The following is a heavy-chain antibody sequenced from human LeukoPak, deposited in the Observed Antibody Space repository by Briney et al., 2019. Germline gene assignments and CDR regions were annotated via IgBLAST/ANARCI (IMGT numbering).Heavy chain of an antibody. Sequence: GGSLRLSCAASRFTFSSYSMNWVRQAPGKGLEWVSSISSSSSYIYYADSVKGRFTISRDNAKNSLYLQMNSLRAEDTAVYYCARDRSSSTSVDYWGQGTLVTVSS. CDR1: RFTFSSYS. J-gene: IGHJ4*01. CDR2: ISSSSSYI. D-gene: IGHD2-2*01. V-gene: IGHV3-21*01. CDR3: ARDRSSSTSVDY.